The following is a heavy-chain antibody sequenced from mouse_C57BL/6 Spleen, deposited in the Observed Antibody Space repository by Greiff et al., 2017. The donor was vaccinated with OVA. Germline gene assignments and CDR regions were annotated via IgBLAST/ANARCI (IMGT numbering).Heavy chain of an antibody. CDR1: GFTFSSYG. V-gene: IGHV5-6*01. CDR3: ARGPFDY. J-gene: IGHJ2*01. Sequence: EVQVVESGGDLVKPGGSLKLSCAASGFTFSSYGMSWVRQTPDKRLEWVATISSGGSYTYYPDSVKGRFTISRDNAKNTLYLQMSSLKSEDTAMYYCARGPFDYWGQGTTLTVSS. CDR2: ISSGGSYT.